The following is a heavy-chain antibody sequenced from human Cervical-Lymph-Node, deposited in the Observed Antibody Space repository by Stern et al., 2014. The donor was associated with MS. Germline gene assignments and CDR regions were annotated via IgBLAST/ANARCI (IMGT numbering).Heavy chain of an antibody. CDR2: MNPNSGKT. J-gene: IGHJ6*02. D-gene: IGHD2-2*02. V-gene: IGHV1-8*01. CDR3: VRSAIGYSYYYGMDV. Sequence: QVQLVQSGAEVKKPGASVKVSCKASGYTFSSYDVNWVRQASGQGLEWMGYMNPNSGKTVFAQNLQDRITMTGDSSRTTAYMELSSLRPEDTAVYFCVRSAIGYSYYYGMDVWGQGTTVTVSS. CDR1: GYTFSSYD.